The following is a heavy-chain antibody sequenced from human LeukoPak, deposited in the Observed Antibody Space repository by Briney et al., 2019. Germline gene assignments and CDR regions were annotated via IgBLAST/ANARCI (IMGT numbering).Heavy chain of an antibody. D-gene: IGHD6-19*01. Sequence: GGSLRLSCAASGFTFSNYAMSWVRQAPGKGLEWVSGISGSGGSASYADSVKGRFTISRNNFKNTLFLQMNSLRADDTAVYFCAKDSLTRQWLADYWGQGTLVTVSS. CDR1: GFTFSNYA. J-gene: IGHJ4*02. V-gene: IGHV3-23*01. CDR2: ISGSGGSA. CDR3: AKDSLTRQWLADY.